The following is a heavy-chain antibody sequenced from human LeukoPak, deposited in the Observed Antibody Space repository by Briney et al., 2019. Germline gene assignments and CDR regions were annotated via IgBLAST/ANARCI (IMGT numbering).Heavy chain of an antibody. CDR1: GFTFDDYG. D-gene: IGHD1-7*01. J-gene: IGHJ4*02. V-gene: IGHV3-20*04. Sequence: PGGSLRLSCAASGFTFDDYGMTWVRQAPGKGLEWVSGINWNGGSTGYGDSVKGRFTISRDNTKNSLYLQMNSLRAEDTALFYRARFREGTTHFDYWGQGTLVTVSS. CDR2: INWNGGST. CDR3: ARFREGTTHFDY.